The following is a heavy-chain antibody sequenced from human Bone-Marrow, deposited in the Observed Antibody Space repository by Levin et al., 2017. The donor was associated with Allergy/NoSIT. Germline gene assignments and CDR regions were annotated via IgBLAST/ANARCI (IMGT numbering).Heavy chain of an antibody. J-gene: IGHJ6*03. CDR3: TRDFSYVSSISWHYYYMDV. CDR2: IRSTPYGGTT. D-gene: IGHD2-2*01. CDR1: GFTFGDYA. Sequence: SCTASGFTFGDYAVTWFRQAPGKGLECVGFIRSTPYGGTTEYAESVKGRFTISRDDSKSVAYLQMNSLKTEDTAVYYCTRDFSYVSSISWHYYYMDVWGEGTTVTVSS. V-gene: IGHV3-49*03.